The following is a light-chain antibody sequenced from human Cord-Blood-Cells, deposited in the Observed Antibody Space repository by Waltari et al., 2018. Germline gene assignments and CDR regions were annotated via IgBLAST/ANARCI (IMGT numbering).Light chain of an antibody. CDR2: DVS. V-gene: IGLV2-11*01. J-gene: IGLJ3*02. CDR3: CSYAGSYTWV. CDR1: SSHVGGYNY. Sequence: QSALTQPRSVSGSPGQSVTISCPGTSSHVGGYNYVSWYQQHPGKAPKLMIYDVSKQPSGVPDRFSGSKSGNTASLTISGLQAEDEADYYCCSYAGSYTWVFGGGTKLTVL.